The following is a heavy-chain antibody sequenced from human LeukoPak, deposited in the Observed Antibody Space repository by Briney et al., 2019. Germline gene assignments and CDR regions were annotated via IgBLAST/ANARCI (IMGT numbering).Heavy chain of an antibody. Sequence: GGSLRLSCAASGFIFSDYYMTWIRQAPGRGLEWVSYISSSGSTIYYADSVKGRFTISRDNAKNSLYLQMNSLRAEDTALYYCAKGKRVYNHWGQGTLVTVSS. J-gene: IGHJ5*02. CDR3: AKGKRVYNH. CDR1: GFIFSDYY. V-gene: IGHV3-11*01. D-gene: IGHD5-18*01. CDR2: ISSSGSTI.